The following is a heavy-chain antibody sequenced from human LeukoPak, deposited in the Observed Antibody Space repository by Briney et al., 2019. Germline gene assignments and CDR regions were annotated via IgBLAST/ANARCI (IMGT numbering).Heavy chain of an antibody. J-gene: IGHJ4*02. CDR3: ARAQWELSVGFDY. CDR1: VDSISSYY. D-gene: IGHD1-26*01. CDR2: IYYSGST. Sequence: SETLSLTCTVSVDSISSYYWSWIRQPPGKGLEWIGYIYYSGSTNYNPSLKSRVTISVDTSKNQFSLKLSSVTAADTAVYYCARAQWELSVGFDYWGQGTLVTVSS. V-gene: IGHV4-59*01.